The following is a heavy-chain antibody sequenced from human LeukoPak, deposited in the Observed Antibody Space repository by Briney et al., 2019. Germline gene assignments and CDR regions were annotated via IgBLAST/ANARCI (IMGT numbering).Heavy chain of an antibody. CDR3: ARVGKRGYDILTGYYFDY. J-gene: IGHJ4*02. V-gene: IGHV3-33*01. Sequence: PGRSLRLSCAASGFTFSSYGMHWVRQAPGKGLEWVAVIWYDGSNKYYADSVKGRFTISRDNAKNSLYLQMNSLRAEDTAVYYCARVGKRGYDILTGYYFDYWGQGTLVTVSS. CDR2: IWYDGSNK. CDR1: GFTFSSYG. D-gene: IGHD3-9*01.